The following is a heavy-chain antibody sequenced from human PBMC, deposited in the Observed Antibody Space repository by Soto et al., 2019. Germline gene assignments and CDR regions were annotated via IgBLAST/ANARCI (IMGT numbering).Heavy chain of an antibody. Sequence: PGESLKISCMGSGYSFTIYWIGWVRQMPGKGLEWMGIIYPGDSDTRYSPSFQGQVTISADKSISTAYLQWSSLKASDTAMYYCARRXKADIVVVPAANYGMDVWGQGTTVTVSS. CDR2: IYPGDSDT. J-gene: IGHJ6*02. D-gene: IGHD2-2*01. V-gene: IGHV5-51*01. CDR1: GYSFTIYW. CDR3: ARRXKADIVVVPAANYGMDV.